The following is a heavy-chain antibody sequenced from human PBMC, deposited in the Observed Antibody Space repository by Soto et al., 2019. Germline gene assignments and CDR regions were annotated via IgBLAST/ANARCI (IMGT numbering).Heavy chain of an antibody. D-gene: IGHD4-17*01. J-gene: IGHJ4*02. Sequence: LSLTCTVSGVSVSSGSFYWAWIRQPPGKGLEWIGFGSYSGTTNYKPSLKSRVTISVDTSRSQISLKVYSLTAADTAVYYCARGATVTQYDYWGQGTLVTVSS. CDR1: GVSVSSGSFY. V-gene: IGHV4-61*01. CDR2: GSYSGTT. CDR3: ARGATVTQYDY.